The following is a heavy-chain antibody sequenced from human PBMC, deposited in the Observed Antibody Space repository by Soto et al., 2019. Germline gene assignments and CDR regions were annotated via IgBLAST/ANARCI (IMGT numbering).Heavy chain of an antibody. CDR2: IIPIFGTA. D-gene: IGHD5-12*01. V-gene: IGHV1-69*13. CDR3: ARVFRDGYNSDY. J-gene: IGHJ4*02. Sequence: ASVKVSCKASGGTFSSYAISWVRQAPGQGLEWMGGIIPIFGTANYAQKFQGRVTITADESTSTAYMELSSLRSEDTAVYYCARVFRDGYNSDYWGQGTLVTVSS. CDR1: GGTFSSYA.